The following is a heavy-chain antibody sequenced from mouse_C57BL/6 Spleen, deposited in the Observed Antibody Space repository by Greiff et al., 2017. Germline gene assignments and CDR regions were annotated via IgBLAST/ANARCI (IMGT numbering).Heavy chain of an antibody. D-gene: IGHD2-5*01. J-gene: IGHJ2*01. V-gene: IGHV2-2*01. Sequence: QVQLQQSGPGLVQPSQSLSITCTVSGFSLTSYGVHWVRQSPGKGLEWLGVIWSGGSTDYNAAFISRLSLSKDNSKSQVFFKMNSLQADDTAIYYCATLSYYSNYFDYWGQGTTLTVSS. CDR3: ATLSYYSNYFDY. CDR2: IWSGGST. CDR1: GFSLTSYG.